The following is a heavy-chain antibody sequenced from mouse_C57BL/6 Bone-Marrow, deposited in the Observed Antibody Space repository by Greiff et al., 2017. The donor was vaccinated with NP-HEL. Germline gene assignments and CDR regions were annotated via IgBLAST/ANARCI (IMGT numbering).Heavy chain of an antibody. CDR1: GYTFTSYD. CDR3: ARSPLWSYAMDY. D-gene: IGHD1-1*02. V-gene: IGHV1-85*01. CDR2: IYPRDGSN. J-gene: IGHJ4*01. Sequence: VQLQQSGPELVKPGASVKLSCKASGYTFTSYDINWVKQRPGKGLEWIGWIYPRDGSNKYNEKFQGKATLTVDTSSSTAYMELHSLTSEDSAVYFCARSPLWSYAMDYWGQGTSVTVSS.